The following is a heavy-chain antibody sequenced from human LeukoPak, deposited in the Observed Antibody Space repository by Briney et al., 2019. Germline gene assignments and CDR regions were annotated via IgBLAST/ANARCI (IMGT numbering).Heavy chain of an antibody. CDR3: ASATYCAGDCYAFFDD. CDR2: IWSGSNT. Sequence: GGSLRLSCAASGFSVSAKYMSWVRQAPGKGLEWVSSIWSGSNTYYADSVKGRFTISRDNSKNTVYLQMNSLRAEDTAVYYCASATYCAGDCYAFFDDWGRGTLVTVSS. D-gene: IGHD2-21*02. V-gene: IGHV3-66*02. J-gene: IGHJ4*02. CDR1: GFSVSAKY.